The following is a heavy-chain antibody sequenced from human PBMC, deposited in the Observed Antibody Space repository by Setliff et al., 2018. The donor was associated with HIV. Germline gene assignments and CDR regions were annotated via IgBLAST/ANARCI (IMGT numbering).Heavy chain of an antibody. Sequence: ASVKVSCKASGYVFTTYVINWVRQAPGRGLEWMGWINTNTGSPTYAQGFTGRFVFSLNTSVSTAYLQISSLRPEDTAVYYCATSISIFGVVITSAFDIWGQGTMVTVSS. D-gene: IGHD3-3*01. CDR1: GYVFTTYV. CDR2: INTNTGSP. J-gene: IGHJ3*02. V-gene: IGHV7-4-1*02. CDR3: ATSISIFGVVITSAFDI.